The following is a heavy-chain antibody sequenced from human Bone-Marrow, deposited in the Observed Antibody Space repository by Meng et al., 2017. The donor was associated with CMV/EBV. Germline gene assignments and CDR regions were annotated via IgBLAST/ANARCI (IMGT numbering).Heavy chain of an antibody. J-gene: IGHJ4*02. CDR1: GYIFTKYG. CDR2: ISAYNGDT. Sequence: ASVKVSCKASGYIFTKYGVNWMRQAPGQGPEWMGWISAYNGDTMYAPKVQGRVTMTTDTSTSTAYMELRGLRSDDTAVYYCARDAGTIAVSGIGDDWGQGTRVTGSS. CDR3: ARDAGTIAVSGIGDD. D-gene: IGHD6-19*01. V-gene: IGHV1-18*01.